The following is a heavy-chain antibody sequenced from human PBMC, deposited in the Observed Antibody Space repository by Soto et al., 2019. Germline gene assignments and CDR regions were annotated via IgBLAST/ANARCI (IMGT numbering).Heavy chain of an antibody. Sequence: SVKVSCKASGFTFASSAMHWLRQARGQRLEWIGWIVVGSGNTNYAQKFQERVTITRDMSTSTAYMELSSLRSEDTAVYYCAAPRPNRYYDYYMDVWGKGTTVTVFS. CDR3: AAPRPNRYYDYYMDV. CDR2: IVVGSGNT. J-gene: IGHJ6*03. CDR1: GFTFASSA. V-gene: IGHV1-58*02.